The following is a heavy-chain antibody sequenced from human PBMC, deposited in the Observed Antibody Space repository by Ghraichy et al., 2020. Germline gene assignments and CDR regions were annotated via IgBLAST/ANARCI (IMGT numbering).Heavy chain of an antibody. V-gene: IGHV3-7*01. D-gene: IGHD6-19*01. J-gene: IGHJ4*02. CDR3: ARIAVADEFDY. Sequence: SCAASGFTFSPYWITWVRQAPGKGLEWVANIKQDGSEIHYVDSVKGRFTLSRDNAKNSVHLQMNSLRAEDTGVYFCARIAVADEFDYWGQGTLVSVSS. CDR1: GFTFSPYW. CDR2: IKQDGSEI.